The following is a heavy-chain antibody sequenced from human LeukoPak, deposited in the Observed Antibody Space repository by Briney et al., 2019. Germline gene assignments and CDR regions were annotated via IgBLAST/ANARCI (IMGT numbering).Heavy chain of an antibody. Sequence: GESLRLSCSAFGFTFSDLAMHWVRQAPGKGLEYVSGITRNGDRKFYADSVKGRFTISRDNSKNMLYLQMSSLNPEDTAVYYCVNQISGWVYWGQGTLVTVSS. CDR2: ITRNGDRK. D-gene: IGHD6-19*01. CDR3: VNQISGWVY. CDR1: GFTFSDLA. J-gene: IGHJ4*02. V-gene: IGHV3-64D*06.